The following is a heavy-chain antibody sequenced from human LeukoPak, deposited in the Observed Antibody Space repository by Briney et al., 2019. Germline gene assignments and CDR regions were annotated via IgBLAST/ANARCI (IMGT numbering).Heavy chain of an antibody. CDR3: ARSRGNSGWYFVRAAFDI. J-gene: IGHJ3*02. D-gene: IGHD6-19*01. Sequence: SVKVSCKASGGTFSSYAISWVRQAPGQGLEWMGGIIPIFGTANYAQKFQGRDTMTRDTSISTAYMELSRLRSDDTAVYYCARSRGNSGWYFVRAAFDIWGQGTIVTVSS. V-gene: IGHV1-69*05. CDR2: IIPIFGTA. CDR1: GGTFSSYA.